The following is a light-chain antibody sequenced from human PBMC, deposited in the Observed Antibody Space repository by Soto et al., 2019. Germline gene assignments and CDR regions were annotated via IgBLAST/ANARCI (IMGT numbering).Light chain of an antibody. Sequence: EIVLTQSLGTLSLSPGERATLSCRASQSVSRRFLAWYQQKPGQAPRLLIYGASSRATGIPDRFSGSGSGTDFTLTIRRLEPEDFAVYYCQQYENSPYTFGQGTKLEIK. J-gene: IGKJ2*01. CDR3: QQYENSPYT. CDR2: GAS. V-gene: IGKV3-20*01. CDR1: QSVSRRF.